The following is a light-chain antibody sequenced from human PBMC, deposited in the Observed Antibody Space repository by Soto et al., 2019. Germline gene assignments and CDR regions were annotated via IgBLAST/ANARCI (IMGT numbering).Light chain of an antibody. V-gene: IGKV3-15*01. CDR2: GAS. J-gene: IGKJ3*01. Sequence: EIVMTQSPATLSVSPGERATLSCRASQSVSSNLAWYQQKPGQAPRLLIYGASTRATGIPARFSGSGSGTEFTLTISSLQSEDFAVYYCQIGVTFVPGTKVDIK. CDR3: QIGVT. CDR1: QSVSSN.